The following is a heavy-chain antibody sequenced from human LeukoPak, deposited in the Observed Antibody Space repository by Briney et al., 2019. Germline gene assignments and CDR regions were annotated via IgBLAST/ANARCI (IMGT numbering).Heavy chain of an antibody. CDR3: AKRYRPFDP. J-gene: IGHJ5*02. D-gene: IGHD1-14*01. CDR2: ISGSGGST. V-gene: IGHV3-23*01. CDR1: GFTFSNFP. Sequence: GGSLRLSCATSGFTFSNFPMSWVRQAPGKGLEWVSTISGSGGSTYYADSVKGRFTISRDNSKNTLYLQMNSLRAEDTAVYYCAKRYRPFDPSGQGTLVTVSS.